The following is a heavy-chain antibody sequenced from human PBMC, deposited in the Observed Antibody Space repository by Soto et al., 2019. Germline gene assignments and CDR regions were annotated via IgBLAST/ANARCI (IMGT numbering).Heavy chain of an antibody. D-gene: IGHD6-19*01. CDR2: IKSKTDGGTT. Sequence: EMQLVESGGGLVKPGGSLRLSCAASGFTFSSAWMNWVRQAPGKGLEWVGRIKSKTDGGTTDYAAPVKGRFTFSRDDSKNTLFLQMNSLKTEDTAVYYCTTWAGRPYYYYGMDVCGRGTTVTVSS. CDR3: TTWAGRPYYYYGMDV. J-gene: IGHJ6*02. CDR1: GFTFSSAW. V-gene: IGHV3-15*07.